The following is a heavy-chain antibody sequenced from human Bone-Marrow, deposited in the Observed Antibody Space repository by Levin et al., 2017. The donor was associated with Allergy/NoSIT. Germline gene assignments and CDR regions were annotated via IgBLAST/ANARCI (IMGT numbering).Heavy chain of an antibody. CDR1: GFTFSSYG. CDR3: ARDQVSSGWYQDY. CDR2: IWYDGSNK. Sequence: SCAASGFTFSSYGMHWVRQAPGKGLEWVAVIWYDGSNKYYADSVKGRFTISRDNSKNTLYLQMNSLRAEDTAVYYCARDQVSSGWYQDYWGQGTLVTVSS. V-gene: IGHV3-33*01. D-gene: IGHD6-19*01. J-gene: IGHJ4*02.